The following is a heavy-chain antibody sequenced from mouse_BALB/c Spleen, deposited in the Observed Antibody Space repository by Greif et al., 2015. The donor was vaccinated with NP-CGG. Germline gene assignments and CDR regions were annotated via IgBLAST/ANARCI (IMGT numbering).Heavy chain of an antibody. CDR1: GYTFTDYA. D-gene: IGHD1-2*01. CDR3: AREGLLRLKAMDY. J-gene: IGHJ4*01. V-gene: IGHV1S137*01. CDR2: ISTYYGDA. Sequence: VKLQESGAELVRPGVSVKISCKGSGYTFTDYAMHWVKQSHAKSLEWIGVISTYYGDASYNQKFKGKATMTVDKSSSAAYMELARLTSEDSAIYYCAREGLLRLKAMDYWGQGTSVTVSS.